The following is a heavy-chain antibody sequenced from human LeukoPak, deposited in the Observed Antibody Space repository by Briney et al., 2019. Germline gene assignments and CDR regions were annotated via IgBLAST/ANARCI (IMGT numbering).Heavy chain of an antibody. J-gene: IGHJ4*02. D-gene: IGHD6-13*01. CDR2: IYTSGGT. CDR1: GWSFSSYY. Sequence: SETLSLTCAVYGWSFSSYYWSWIRQPPGKGLEWIGYIYTSGGTDYNPSLKGRVTISVDTSKNQLSRRLNSVTAADTAVYYCARSSSWFYVWDYWGQGTLVTVSS. CDR3: ARSSSWFYVWDY. V-gene: IGHV4-4*09.